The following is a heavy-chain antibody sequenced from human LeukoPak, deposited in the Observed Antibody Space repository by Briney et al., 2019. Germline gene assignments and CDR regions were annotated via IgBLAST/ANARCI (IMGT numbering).Heavy chain of an antibody. J-gene: IGHJ6*03. D-gene: IGHD3-3*01. CDR3: ARGRTNLYDFWSGYYGALDYYYMDV. CDR2: IYYSGST. CDR1: GGSISSYY. Sequence: SETLSLTCTVSGGSISSYYWSWLRQPPGKGLEWIGYIYYSGSTYYNPSLKSRVTISVDTSKNQFSLKPSSVTAADTAVYYCARGRTNLYDFWSGYYGALDYYYMDVWGKGTTVTVSS. V-gene: IGHV4-59*12.